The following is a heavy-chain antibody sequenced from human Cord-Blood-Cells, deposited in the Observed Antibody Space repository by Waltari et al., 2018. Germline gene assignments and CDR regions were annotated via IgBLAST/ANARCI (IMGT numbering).Heavy chain of an antibody. J-gene: IGHJ4*02. Sequence: EVQLVESGGGLVKPGGSLRLSCAASGFTFSTAWMSWVRQAPGKGLEWVGRIKSKTDGGTTDYAAPVKGRFTISRDDSKNTLYLQMNSLKTEDTAVYYCTTTRYSGSYYYWGQGTLVTVSS. V-gene: IGHV3-15*01. CDR1: GFTFSTAW. CDR3: TTTRYSGSYYY. CDR2: IKSKTDGGTT. D-gene: IGHD1-26*01.